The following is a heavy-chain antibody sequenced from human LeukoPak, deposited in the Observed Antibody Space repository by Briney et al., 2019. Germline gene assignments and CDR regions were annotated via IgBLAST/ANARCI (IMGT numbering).Heavy chain of an antibody. D-gene: IGHD2-15*01. CDR2: ISGRSSSI. CDR1: GIIFSDYS. V-gene: IGHV3-21*01. Sequence: GGSLRLSCAASGIIFSDYSMTWVRQAPGMGLEWVSSISGRSSSIYYADSVKGRFTVSRDNAKSSLFLQLNSLRAEDTAVYYYASCSGGRCHQAKAFDIWGQGTMVTVSS. CDR3: ASCSGGRCHQAKAFDI. J-gene: IGHJ3*02.